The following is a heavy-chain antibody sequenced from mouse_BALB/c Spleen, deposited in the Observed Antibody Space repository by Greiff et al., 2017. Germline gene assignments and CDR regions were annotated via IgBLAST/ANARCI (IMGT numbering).Heavy chain of an antibody. V-gene: IGHV5-4*02. CDR2: ISDGGSYT. CDR3: ARQDGNYPYDFDY. J-gene: IGHJ2*01. CDR1: GFTFSDYY. Sequence: EVKLVESGGGLVKPGGSLKLSCAASGFTFSDYYMYWVRQTPEKRLEWVATISDGGSYTYYPDSVKGRFTISRDNAKNNLYLQMSSLKSEDTAMYYCARQDGNYPYDFDYWGQGTTLTVSS. D-gene: IGHD2-1*01.